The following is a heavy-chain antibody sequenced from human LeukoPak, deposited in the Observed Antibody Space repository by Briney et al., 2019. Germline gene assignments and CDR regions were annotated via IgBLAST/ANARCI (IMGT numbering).Heavy chain of an antibody. Sequence: GGSLRLPCAASGFTVSGNYMSWVRQAPGKGLEGVSVIYSGGFTHYADSVKDRFTISRDNSKNTLYLQMNSLRVEDTAVSYCARDSGYSSDDAYWGQGTLVTVSS. V-gene: IGHV3-66*01. CDR1: GFTVSGNY. CDR2: IYSGGFT. CDR3: ARDSGYSSDDAY. J-gene: IGHJ4*02. D-gene: IGHD5-12*01.